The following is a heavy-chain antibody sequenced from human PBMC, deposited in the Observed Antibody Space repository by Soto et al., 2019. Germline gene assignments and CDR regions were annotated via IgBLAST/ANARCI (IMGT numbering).Heavy chain of an antibody. CDR2: IFYSGPT. D-gene: IGHD3-22*01. Sequence: SETLSLTCTVSGDSITSGVHYWSWIRQLPGKGLEWIGYIFYSGPTYYNPSLKSRVTMTRDTSISTAYMELSRLRSDDTAVYYCARDRGYYYDSSGYYWGYYFDYWGQGTLVTVSS. CDR3: ARDRGYYYDSSGYYWGYYFDY. CDR1: GDSITSGVHY. J-gene: IGHJ4*02. V-gene: IGHV4-30-4*02.